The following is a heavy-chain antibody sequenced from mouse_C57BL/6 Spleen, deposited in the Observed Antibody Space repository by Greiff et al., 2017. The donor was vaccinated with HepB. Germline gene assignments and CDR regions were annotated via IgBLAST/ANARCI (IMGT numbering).Heavy chain of an antibody. J-gene: IGHJ4*01. V-gene: IGHV5-9-1*02. CDR1: GFTFSSYA. Sequence: EVKLMESGEGLVKPGGSLKLSYAASGFTFSSYAMSWVRQTPEKRLEWVAYISSGGDYIYYADTVKGRFTISRDNARNTLYLQMSSLKSEDTAMYYCTRDEWLKGAMDYWGQGTSVTVSS. D-gene: IGHD1-3*01. CDR2: ISSGGDYI. CDR3: TRDEWLKGAMDY.